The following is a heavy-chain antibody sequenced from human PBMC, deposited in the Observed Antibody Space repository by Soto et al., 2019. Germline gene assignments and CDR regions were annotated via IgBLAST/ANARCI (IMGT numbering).Heavy chain of an antibody. V-gene: IGHV2-5*02. CDR1: GFSLSTSGVG. D-gene: IGHD1-26*01. J-gene: IGHJ4*02. CDR2: IYWDDDN. CDR3: ARTSIVGATL. Sequence: QITLKESGPTLVKPTQTLTLTCTFSGFSLSTSGVGGGWIRQPPGTALVWLALIYWDDDNRYSPSLKSRLTITKDASRNQVVLTMTNMDPVDTATYYCARTSIVGATLWGKGTLVTVFS.